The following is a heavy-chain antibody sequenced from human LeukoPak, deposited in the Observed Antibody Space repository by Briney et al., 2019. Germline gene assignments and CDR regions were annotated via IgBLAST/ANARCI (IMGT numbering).Heavy chain of an antibody. J-gene: IGHJ6*02. D-gene: IGHD3-22*01. CDR2: ISSSSSYI. CDR1: GFTFSSYS. CDR3: ARGTDYYDSSGYYFGYYYGMDV. V-gene: IGHV3-21*01. Sequence: PGGSLRLSCAASGFTFSSYSMNWVRQAPGKGLEWVSSISSSSSYIYYADSVKGRFTISRDNAKNSLYLQMDSLRAEDTAVYYCARGTDYYDSSGYYFGYYYGMDVWGQGTTVTVSS.